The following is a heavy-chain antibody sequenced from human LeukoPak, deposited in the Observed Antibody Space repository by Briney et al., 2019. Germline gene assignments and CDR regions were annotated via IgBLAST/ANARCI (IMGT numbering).Heavy chain of an antibody. V-gene: IGHV3-23*01. CDR3: AKEYDLWHEQGNWFET. CDR2: INDDTP. D-gene: IGHD3-3*01. J-gene: IGHJ5*02. CDR1: GFSFNTYS. Sequence: GPLRLSCTTSGFSFNTYSMSWVRQAPGKGLEWVSAINDDTPYYTDSVKGRFTVSRDNSRDTLYLHLNSLRAEDTAIYYCAKEYDLWHEQGNWFETWGQGVLVTVSS.